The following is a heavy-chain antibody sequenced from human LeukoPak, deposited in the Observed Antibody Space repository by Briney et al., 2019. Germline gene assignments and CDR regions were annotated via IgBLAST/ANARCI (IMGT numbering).Heavy chain of an antibody. V-gene: IGHV3-33*08. Sequence: GGSLRLSCAASGFTFSGYGIHWVRQAPGKGLEWVAVFWFDGSNKYYADSVTGRFTISRDNSKNTLYLQMNSLRAEDTAVYYCARPAYTAAYDLWGQGTMVTVSS. CDR1: GFTFSGYG. CDR3: ARPAYTAAYDL. D-gene: IGHD3-16*01. J-gene: IGHJ3*01. CDR2: FWFDGSNK.